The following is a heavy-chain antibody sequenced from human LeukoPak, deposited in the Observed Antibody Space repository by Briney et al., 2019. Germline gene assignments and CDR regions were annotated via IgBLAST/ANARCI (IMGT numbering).Heavy chain of an antibody. J-gene: IGHJ5*02. CDR1: GGSISSSNHY. CDR3: ARLSVGAAAT. CDR2: IYHTGST. V-gene: IGHV4-39*01. Sequence: SETLSLTCIVSGGSISSSNHYWGWIRQPPGKGLEWIGSIYHTGSTYYNPSLKSRVTISVDTSKSQFSLKLSSVTAADTAMYYCARLSVGAAATWGQGTLVTVSS. D-gene: IGHD1-26*01.